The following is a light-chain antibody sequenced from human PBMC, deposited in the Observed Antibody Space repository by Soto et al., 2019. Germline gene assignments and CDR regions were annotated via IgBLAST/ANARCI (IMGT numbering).Light chain of an antibody. CDR1: SSNIGAGYD. Sequence: QSVLTQPPSVSGAPGQRVTISCTGRSSNIGAGYDVHWYQQLPGTAPKLLIYGNSNRPSGVPDRFSGSKSGTSASLAITGLQAEDEADYYCQSYDSSLSGLYVFGTGTKLTV. CDR3: QSYDSSLSGLYV. J-gene: IGLJ1*01. CDR2: GNS. V-gene: IGLV1-40*01.